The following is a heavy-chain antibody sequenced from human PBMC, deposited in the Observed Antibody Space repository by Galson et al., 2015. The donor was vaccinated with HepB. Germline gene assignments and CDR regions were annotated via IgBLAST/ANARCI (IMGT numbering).Heavy chain of an antibody. Sequence: SLRLSCAASGFTFSSYAMHWVRQAPGKGLEWVAVISYDGSNKYYADSVKGRFTISRDNSKNTLYLQMNSLRAEDTAVYYCARGDLRYFDWPKGLFDYWGQGTLVTVSS. V-gene: IGHV3-30-3*01. J-gene: IGHJ4*02. D-gene: IGHD3-9*01. CDR1: GFTFSSYA. CDR2: ISYDGSNK. CDR3: ARGDLRYFDWPKGLFDY.